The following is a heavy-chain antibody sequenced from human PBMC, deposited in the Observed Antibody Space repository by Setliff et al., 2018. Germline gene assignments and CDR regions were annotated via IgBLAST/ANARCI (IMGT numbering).Heavy chain of an antibody. CDR1: GYTFTSYA. CDR2: INAGNGNT. Sequence: GASVKVSCKASGYTFTSYAMHWVRQAPGQRLEWMGWINAGNGNTKYSQKFQGRVTITRDTSASTAYMELSSLRSEDTAVYYCARDGIAARPGAHYWGQGTLVTVSS. D-gene: IGHD6-6*01. CDR3: ARDGIAARPGAHY. V-gene: IGHV1-3*01. J-gene: IGHJ4*02.